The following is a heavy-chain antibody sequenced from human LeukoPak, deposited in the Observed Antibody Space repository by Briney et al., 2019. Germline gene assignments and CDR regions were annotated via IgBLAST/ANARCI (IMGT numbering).Heavy chain of an antibody. CDR1: GFTFNTYS. CDR2: ITRSSYI. CDR3: ARVEDYDILTGFDY. D-gene: IGHD3-9*01. J-gene: IGHJ4*02. V-gene: IGHV3-21*01. Sequence: GGSLRLSCAASGFTFNTYSMNWVRQAPGKGLEWVSSITRSSYIYYADSVKGRFTISRDNAKNSLYLQINSLRAEDTAVYYCARVEDYDILTGFDYWGQGTLVTVSS.